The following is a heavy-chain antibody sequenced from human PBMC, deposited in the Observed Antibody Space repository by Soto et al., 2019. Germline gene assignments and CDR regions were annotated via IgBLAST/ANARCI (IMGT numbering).Heavy chain of an antibody. J-gene: IGHJ3*02. CDR1: GGSISSYY. CDR2: IYHSGST. V-gene: IGHV4-59*12. D-gene: IGHD3-10*01. Sequence: QVQLQESGPGLVKPSETLSLTCTVSGGSISSYYWSWIRQPPGKGLEWIGYIYHSGSTYYNPSLKSRVTISVDRSKNQFSLKLSSVTAADTAVYYCARVRYYCAFDIWGQGTMVTVSS. CDR3: ARVRYYCAFDI.